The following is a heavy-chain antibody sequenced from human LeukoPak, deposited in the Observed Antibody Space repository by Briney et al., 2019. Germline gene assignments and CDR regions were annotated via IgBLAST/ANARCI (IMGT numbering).Heavy chain of an antibody. Sequence: GGSLRLSCAASGFTFSSHAMSWVRQAPGKGLEWVSAISGSGGSTYYAVSVKGRFTISRDNSKNTLYLQMNSLRAEDTAVYYCAKQSTMVRGVVDYWGQGTPVTVSS. D-gene: IGHD3-10*01. CDR1: GFTFSSHA. V-gene: IGHV3-23*01. J-gene: IGHJ4*02. CDR2: ISGSGGST. CDR3: AKQSTMVRGVVDY.